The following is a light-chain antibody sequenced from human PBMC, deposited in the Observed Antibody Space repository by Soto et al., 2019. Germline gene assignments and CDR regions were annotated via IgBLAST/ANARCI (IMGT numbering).Light chain of an antibody. CDR1: SSDVGGYNY. CDR2: EVS. Sequence: QSVLTQPASVSGSPGQSITISCTGTSSDVGGYNYVSWYQQHPGKAPKLIVYEVSNRPSGISNRFSASKSGDTASLTISGLQADDEADYYCCSYTDSRTHIFGSGTKVTVL. V-gene: IGLV2-14*01. CDR3: CSYTDSRTHI. J-gene: IGLJ1*01.